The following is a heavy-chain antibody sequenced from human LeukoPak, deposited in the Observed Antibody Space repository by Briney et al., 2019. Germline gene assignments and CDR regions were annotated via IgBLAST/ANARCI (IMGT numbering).Heavy chain of an antibody. CDR3: ARDLPGQYGFDI. D-gene: IGHD1-14*01. CDR2: IYYSGST. J-gene: IGHJ3*02. CDR1: GGSISSSSYY. V-gene: IGHV4-39*07. Sequence: PSETLSLTCTVSGGSISSSSYYWGWIRQPPGKGLEWIGSIYYSGSTYYNPSLKSRVTISVDTSKKQVSLRLSSMTAADTAVYYCARDLPGQYGFDIWGQGTMVTVSS.